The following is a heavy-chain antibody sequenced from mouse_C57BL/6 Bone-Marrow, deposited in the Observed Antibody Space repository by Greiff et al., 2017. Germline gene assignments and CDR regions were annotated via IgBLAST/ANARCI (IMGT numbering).Heavy chain of an antibody. CDR1: GYAFSSYW. J-gene: IGHJ2*01. CDR3: ARGGRGYYFDY. V-gene: IGHV1-80*01. CDR2: IYPGDGDT. Sequence: QVQLQQSGAELVKPGASVKISCKASGYAFSSYWMNWVKQRPGKGLEWIGQIYPGDGDTNYNGKFKGKATLTADKSSSTAYMLLSSLTSEDSAVYYCARGGRGYYFDYWGQGTTLTVSS.